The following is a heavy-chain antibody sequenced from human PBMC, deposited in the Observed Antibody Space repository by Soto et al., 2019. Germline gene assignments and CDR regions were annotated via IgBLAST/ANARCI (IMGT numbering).Heavy chain of an antibody. J-gene: IGHJ6*02. Sequence: PSETLSLTCAVSGGSISRGGYSWSWIRQPPGKGLEWIGYIYHSGSTYYNPSLKSRVTISVDRSKNQFSLKLSSVTAADTAVYYCARAGVTMYYGMDVWGQGTTVT. D-gene: IGHD4-17*01. V-gene: IGHV4-30-2*01. CDR1: GGSISRGGYS. CDR3: ARAGVTMYYGMDV. CDR2: IYHSGST.